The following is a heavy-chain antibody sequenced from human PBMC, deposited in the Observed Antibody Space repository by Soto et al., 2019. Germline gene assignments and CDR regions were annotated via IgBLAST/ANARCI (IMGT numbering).Heavy chain of an antibody. J-gene: IGHJ4*02. CDR3: ARPSNNYVAH. CDR2: LNPGDSES. Sequence: GESLKISCKASGYSFSNYWICWVRQMPGKGLEWMAILNPGDSESXYSPSFQGQVTISADKSISTAYLQWNSLKASDTAMYYCARPSNNYVAHWDQGTLVTVSS. CDR1: GYSFSNYW. D-gene: IGHD4-4*01. V-gene: IGHV5-51*01.